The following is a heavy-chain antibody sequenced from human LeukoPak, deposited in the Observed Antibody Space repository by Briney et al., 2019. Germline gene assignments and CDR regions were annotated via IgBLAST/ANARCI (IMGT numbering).Heavy chain of an antibody. CDR3: ASEVPRPETYSSSLKGPNAFDI. Sequence: GASVKVSCKASGGTFSSYAISWVRQAPGQGLEWMGRTIPILGIANYAQKFQGRVTITADKSTSTAYMELSSLRSEDTAVYYCASEVPRPETYSSSLKGPNAFDIWGQGTMVTVSS. CDR1: GGTFSSYA. J-gene: IGHJ3*02. V-gene: IGHV1-69*04. D-gene: IGHD6-13*01. CDR2: TIPILGIA.